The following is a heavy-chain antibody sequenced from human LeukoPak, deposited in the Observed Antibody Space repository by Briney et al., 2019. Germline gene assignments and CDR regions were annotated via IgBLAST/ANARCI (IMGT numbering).Heavy chain of an antibody. V-gene: IGHV4-59*01. CDR2: IYYSGST. D-gene: IGHD2-2*01. Sequence: SETLSLTCTVSGGSISSYYWSWIRQPPGKGLEWIGYIYYSGSTNYNPSLKSRVTISVDTSKNQFSLKLSSVTAADTAVYYCAREGVRYCSSTSCSTDYYYYYYMDVWGKGTTVTVSS. CDR3: AREGVRYCSSTSCSTDYYYYYYMDV. CDR1: GGSISSYY. J-gene: IGHJ6*03.